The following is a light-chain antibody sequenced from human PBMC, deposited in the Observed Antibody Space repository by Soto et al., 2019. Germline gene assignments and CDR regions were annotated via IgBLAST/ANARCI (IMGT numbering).Light chain of an antibody. CDR2: GNN. CDR3: QSFDTRLNSVV. J-gene: IGLJ2*01. Sequence: QSVLTQPPSVSRAPGQRVSISCTGSSSNIGAGYDVLWYHQLPGTAPKLLLYGNNNRPSGVPDRFSGSKSGTSASLVITGLQAEDEADYYCQSFDTRLNSVVFGGGTKLTVL. CDR1: SSNIGAGYD. V-gene: IGLV1-40*01.